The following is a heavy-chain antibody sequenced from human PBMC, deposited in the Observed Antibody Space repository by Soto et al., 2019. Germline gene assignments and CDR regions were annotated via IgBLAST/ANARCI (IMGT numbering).Heavy chain of an antibody. D-gene: IGHD3-10*01. CDR2: ISGSGGST. J-gene: IGHJ4*02. V-gene: IGHV3-23*01. Sequence: GSLRLSCAASVLTLSSYAMSWFRQAPGKGLEWVSAISGSGGSTYYADSVKGRFTISRDNSKNTLYLQMNSLRAEDTAVYYCAKDLESLWGYGSGNGGLGYYFDYWGQGTLVTVSS. CDR3: AKDLESLWGYGSGNGGLGYYFDY. CDR1: VLTLSSYA.